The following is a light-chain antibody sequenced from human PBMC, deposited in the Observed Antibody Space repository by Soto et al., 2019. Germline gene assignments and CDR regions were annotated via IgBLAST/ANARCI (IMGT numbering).Light chain of an antibody. V-gene: IGLV2-23*02. J-gene: IGLJ2*01. Sequence: QSVLTQPASVSGSPGQSITISCTGTSSDFGNYNLVSWYQQHPGKVPKLILFEVNKRPSGVSGRFSGSKSGNTASLTISGLQAEDEADYYCCSYAGSNTLLFGGGTKLTVL. CDR3: CSYAGSNTLL. CDR1: SSDFGNYNL. CDR2: EVN.